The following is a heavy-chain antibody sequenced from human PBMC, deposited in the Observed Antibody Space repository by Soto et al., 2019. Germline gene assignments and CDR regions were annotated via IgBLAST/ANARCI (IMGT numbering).Heavy chain of an antibody. V-gene: IGHV1-18*01. D-gene: IGHD6-6*01. CDR3: ARGPVSIAALQEQDAFRI. Sequence: QVQLVQSGAEVKKPGASVKVSCKASGYTFTSYGISWVRQAPGQGLEWMGWSSAYNGNTNYAQKLQGRVTMTTDTSTSTAYMELRSLRSDDTAVYYCARGPVSIAALQEQDAFRIWGQGTMVTVSS. J-gene: IGHJ3*02. CDR2: SSAYNGNT. CDR1: GYTFTSYG.